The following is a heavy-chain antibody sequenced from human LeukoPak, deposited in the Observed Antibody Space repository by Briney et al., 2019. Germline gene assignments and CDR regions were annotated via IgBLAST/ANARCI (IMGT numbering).Heavy chain of an antibody. Sequence: GASVKVSCKASGYTFTGYYMHWVRQAPGQGLEWMGWINPNSGGTNYAQKFQGRVTMTRDTSISTAYMELNRLTSDDTAVYYCAREEGSYPESLDYWGQGTLVTVSS. CDR2: INPNSGGT. CDR3: AREEGSYPESLDY. J-gene: IGHJ4*02. D-gene: IGHD2-15*01. V-gene: IGHV1-2*02. CDR1: GYTFTGYY.